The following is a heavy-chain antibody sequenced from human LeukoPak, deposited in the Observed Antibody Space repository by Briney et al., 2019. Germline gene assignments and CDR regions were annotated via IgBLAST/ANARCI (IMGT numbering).Heavy chain of an antibody. V-gene: IGHV4-59*01. J-gene: IGHJ5*02. CDR3: ARDRKQWLRGPFDP. CDR1: GGSISSYY. D-gene: IGHD6-19*01. Sequence: SETLSLTCIVSGGSISSYYWNWIRQPPGKGLEWIGYIYHSGSTKYNPSLKSRVTISVDTSKNQFSLKVRSVTTADTAVYYCARDRKQWLRGPFDPWGQGTLVTVSS. CDR2: IYHSGST.